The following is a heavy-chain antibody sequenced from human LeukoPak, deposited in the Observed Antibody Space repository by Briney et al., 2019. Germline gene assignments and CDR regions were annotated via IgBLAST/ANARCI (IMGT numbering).Heavy chain of an antibody. CDR1: GFTFSTYW. Sequence: GGSLRLSCAASGFTFSTYWMTWVRQAPGKGLEWVANMKGDGSELHYVDSVKGRFTISRDNAKNSLYLQMNSLRAEDTAVYYCTRPAYTDAYDLWGQGTMVSVSS. J-gene: IGHJ3*01. CDR2: MKGDGSEL. D-gene: IGHD3-16*01. CDR3: TRPAYTDAYDL. V-gene: IGHV3-7*01.